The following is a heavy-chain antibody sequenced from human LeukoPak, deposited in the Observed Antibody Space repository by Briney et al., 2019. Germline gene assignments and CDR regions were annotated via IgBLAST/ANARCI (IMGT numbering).Heavy chain of an antibody. Sequence: SETLSLTCAVYGGSFSGYYWSWIRQPPGKGLEWIGEINHSGSTNYNPSLKSRVTMSVDTSKNQFSLKLSSVTPADTAVYYCARGPWGSWYVLDYWGQGTLVTVSS. CDR2: INHSGST. J-gene: IGHJ4*02. D-gene: IGHD6-13*01. CDR1: GGSFSGYY. V-gene: IGHV4-34*01. CDR3: ARGPWGSWYVLDY.